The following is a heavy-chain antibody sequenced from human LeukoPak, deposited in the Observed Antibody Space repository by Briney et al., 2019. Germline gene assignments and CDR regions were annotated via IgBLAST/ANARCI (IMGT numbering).Heavy chain of an antibody. V-gene: IGHV3-48*02. D-gene: IGHD3-9*01. Sequence: QAGGSLRLSCEGSGFPFASYVMSWVRQAPGKGLEWIAYINHDAEMIFYPDFVKGRFTISRDNAKKSLYLQMNALRYEDTAIYYCARDHDWAFDLWGQGTLVTVSS. J-gene: IGHJ4*02. CDR2: INHDAEMI. CDR3: ARDHDWAFDL. CDR1: GFPFASYV.